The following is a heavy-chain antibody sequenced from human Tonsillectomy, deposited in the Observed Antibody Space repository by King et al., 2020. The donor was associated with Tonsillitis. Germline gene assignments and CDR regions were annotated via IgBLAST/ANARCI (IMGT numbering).Heavy chain of an antibody. V-gene: IGHV3-30*18. D-gene: IGHD2-2*01. CDR3: AKKAPGDRYQLPDY. CDR1: GFNFSIYG. J-gene: IGHJ4*02. Sequence: VQLVESGGGVVQPGRSLRLSCAASGFNFSIYGMHWVRQAPGKGLEWVAVISYDGGNKYYPDSVKGRFTIPRDNSKNTLYLQMNSLRAEDTAVYYCAKKAPGDRYQLPDYWGQGTLVTVSS. CDR2: ISYDGGNK.